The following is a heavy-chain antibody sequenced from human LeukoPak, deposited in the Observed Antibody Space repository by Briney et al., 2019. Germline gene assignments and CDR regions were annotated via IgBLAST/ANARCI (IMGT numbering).Heavy chain of an antibody. V-gene: IGHV3-21*06. J-gene: IGHJ6*02. D-gene: IGHD2-8*01. CDR1: GFTFSSYS. Sequence: GGSLRLSCAASGFTFSSYSMNWVRQAPGKGLEWVSSISSSSSYIYYADSVKGRFTISRDNSKDTMYLQIDSLRAEDTAVYYCARDRHCANGVCHSPPGMDVWGQGTTVTVSS. CDR3: ARDRHCANGVCHSPPGMDV. CDR2: ISSSSSYI.